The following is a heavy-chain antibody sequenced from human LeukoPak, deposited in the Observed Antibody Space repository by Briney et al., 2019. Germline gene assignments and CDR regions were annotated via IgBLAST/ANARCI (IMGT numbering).Heavy chain of an antibody. CDR2: IYYSGST. D-gene: IGHD6-6*01. Sequence: PSETLSLTCTVSGRSISSYYWSWIRQPPGKGLEWIGYIYYSGSTTYNPSLKSRVTISVDTSKNQFSLKLSSVTAADTAVYYCARHGAARPYYYYGMDVWGQGTTVTVSS. J-gene: IGHJ6*02. CDR3: ARHGAARPYYYYGMDV. V-gene: IGHV4-59*08. CDR1: GRSISSYY.